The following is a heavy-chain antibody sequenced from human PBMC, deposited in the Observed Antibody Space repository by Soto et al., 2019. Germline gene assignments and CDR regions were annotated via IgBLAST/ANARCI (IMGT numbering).Heavy chain of an antibody. CDR3: ARDRGPTSYFDY. Sequence: SETLSLTCAVYGGSFSGYYWSWIRQPPGKGLEWIGFIYSSGNTHYNPSLKSRVTISVDTSNNQFSLRLSSVTAADTAVYFCARDRGPTSYFDYWGQGALVTVSS. CDR1: GGSFSGYY. D-gene: IGHD3-10*01. CDR2: IYSSGNT. V-gene: IGHV4-34*11. J-gene: IGHJ4*02.